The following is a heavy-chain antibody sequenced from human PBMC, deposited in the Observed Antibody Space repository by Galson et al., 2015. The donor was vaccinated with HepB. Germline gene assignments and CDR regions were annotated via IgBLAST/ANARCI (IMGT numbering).Heavy chain of an antibody. CDR1: GYTFTGYY. J-gene: IGHJ4*02. Sequence: SVKVSCKASGYTFTGYYIHWVRQAPGQGLEWMGWINPNSGVTNYAQNFQGRVTVTRDTSISTAYMELSRLRSDDTAVYYCARGRTVAGPYWGQGTLVTVSS. CDR3: ARGRTVAGPY. CDR2: INPNSGVT. D-gene: IGHD2-15*01. V-gene: IGHV1-2*02.